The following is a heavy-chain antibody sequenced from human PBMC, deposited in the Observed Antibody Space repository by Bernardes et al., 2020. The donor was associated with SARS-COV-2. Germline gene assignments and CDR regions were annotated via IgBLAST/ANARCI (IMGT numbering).Heavy chain of an antibody. CDR3: TRGLELELITWFDY. Sequence: VGSLRLSCTASGFTFSSSAMHWVRQAPGKGPEWVAVISNDGSIKYYTDSVKGRFTISRDNSKNTLYLLMNSLRTDDTAVYYCTRGLELELITWFDYWGQGTLVTVSS. CDR2: ISNDGSIK. CDR1: GFTFSSSA. J-gene: IGHJ4*02. D-gene: IGHD1-7*01. V-gene: IGHV3-30-3*01.